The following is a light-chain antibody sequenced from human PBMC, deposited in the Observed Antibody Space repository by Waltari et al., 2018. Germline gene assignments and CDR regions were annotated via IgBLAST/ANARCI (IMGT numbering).Light chain of an antibody. J-gene: IGLJ1*01. CDR2: DVS. Sequence: QSALTQPASVSGSPGQSITISCPGSSSAVGGYNYVPWYQQHPGKAPKLMIYDVSNRPSGVSNRFSGSKFGNTASLTISGLQAEDEADYYCSSYTRSNTLVFGSGTKVTVL. CDR3: SSYTRSNTLV. CDR1: SSAVGGYNY. V-gene: IGLV2-14*03.